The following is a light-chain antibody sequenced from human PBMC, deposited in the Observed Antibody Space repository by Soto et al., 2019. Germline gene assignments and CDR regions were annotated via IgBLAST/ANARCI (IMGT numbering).Light chain of an antibody. J-gene: IGKJ5*01. Sequence: AIQLTQSPSSLSASVGDRVTITCRASQGISSALAWYQQKPGKTPKLLIYDASSLESGVSSRFSGSGPGTDFTLTISSLQPEDFATYYCQQFNSYPITFGQGTRLEIK. CDR2: DAS. CDR3: QQFNSYPIT. V-gene: IGKV1-13*02. CDR1: QGISSA.